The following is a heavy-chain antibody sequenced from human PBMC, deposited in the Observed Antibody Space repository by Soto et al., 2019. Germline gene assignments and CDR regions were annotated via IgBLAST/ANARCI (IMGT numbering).Heavy chain of an antibody. J-gene: IGHJ6*02. CDR3: ARGDGIQLGSLAGRYYYHKMDV. V-gene: IGHV4-59*01. Sequence: QVQLRESGPGLVKSSETLSLTCTVSGGSISTYYWSWVRQPPGKGLEWIGHIYYSGTATYNPSLRSRVTIPVDTSKNQFALRLSSVTAADTAVYYCARGDGIQLGSLAGRYYYHKMDVWGQGTTVTVYS. D-gene: IGHD1-1*01. CDR2: IYYSGTA. CDR1: GGSISTYY.